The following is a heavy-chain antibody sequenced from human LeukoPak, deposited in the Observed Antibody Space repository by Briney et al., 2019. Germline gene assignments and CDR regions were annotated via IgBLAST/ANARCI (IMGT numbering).Heavy chain of an antibody. V-gene: IGHV3-21*01. D-gene: IGHD3-3*01. CDR2: ISNSSSYI. J-gene: IGHJ5*02. CDR3: ARDSGFDQIEKITIFGVVIIGGWFDP. Sequence: GGSLRLSCAASGFTFSSYSMNWVRQAPGKGLEWVSSISNSSSYIYYADSVKGRFTISRDNAKNSLYLQMNSLRAEDTAVYYCARDSGFDQIEKITIFGVVIIGGWFDPWGQGTLVTVSS. CDR1: GFTFSSYS.